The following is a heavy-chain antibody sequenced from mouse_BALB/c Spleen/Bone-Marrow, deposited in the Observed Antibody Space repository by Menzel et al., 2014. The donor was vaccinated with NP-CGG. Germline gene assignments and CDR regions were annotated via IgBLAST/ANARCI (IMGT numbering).Heavy chain of an antibody. CDR2: IRKGGGST. D-gene: IGHD3-1*01. CDR1: GSISRTYT. V-gene: IGHV5-12-2*01. Sequence: DVKLVESGGGLFRPGGPRNSPCQPLGSISRTYTMLWVRKPPEKSLGWAPYIRKGGGSTSYPDAVKGRFTISRDNAKNTLYLQMSSLKSEDTAMYYCSRHVGNPYAMDYWGQGTSVTVSS. CDR3: SRHVGNPYAMDY. J-gene: IGHJ4*01.